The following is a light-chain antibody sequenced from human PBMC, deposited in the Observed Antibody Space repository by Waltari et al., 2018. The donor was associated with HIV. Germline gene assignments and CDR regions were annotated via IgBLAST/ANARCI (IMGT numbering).Light chain of an antibody. CDR3: QQYNTYPLT. J-gene: IGKJ4*01. V-gene: IGKV1D-16*01. CDR1: QGITSW. Sequence: DIQMNHSPSSLSASIGDTVTITCRASQGITSWLAWYQHKPEKAPKSLIYAASRLQSGVPSRFSGSGSGTNFTLTISSLQPEDVGTYYCQQYNTYPLTFGGGTKVEIK. CDR2: AAS.